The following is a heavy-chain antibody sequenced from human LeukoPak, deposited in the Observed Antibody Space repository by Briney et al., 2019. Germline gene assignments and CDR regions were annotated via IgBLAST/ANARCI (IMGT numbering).Heavy chain of an antibody. D-gene: IGHD3-22*01. CDR3: AREGVLVGMEGFDY. V-gene: IGHV3-7*01. J-gene: IGHJ4*02. CDR2: INLDGSEK. CDR1: GFTFSSHW. Sequence: PGGSLRLSCAASGFTFSSHWMSWVRQAPGKGLEWVANINLDGSEKYYVDSVKGRFTISRDNAKNSLYLQMNSLTAEDTAVYFCAREGVLVGMEGFDYWGQGTLVTVSS.